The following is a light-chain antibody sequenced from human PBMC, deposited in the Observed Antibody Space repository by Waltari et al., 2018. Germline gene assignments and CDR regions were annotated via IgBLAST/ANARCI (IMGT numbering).Light chain of an antibody. V-gene: IGKV3-11*01. CDR3: QRRNNWPFT. CDR2: EAS. J-gene: IGKJ4*01. CDR1: QSINAY. Sequence: EVVLTQSPATLSLSPAERATLSCRASQSINAYLAWYQQKSGQAPRVVIYEASSRATGVPARFSGSGSGKVLTHTISSLEPEDFAVSYCQRRNNWPFTFGGGTKVEIK.